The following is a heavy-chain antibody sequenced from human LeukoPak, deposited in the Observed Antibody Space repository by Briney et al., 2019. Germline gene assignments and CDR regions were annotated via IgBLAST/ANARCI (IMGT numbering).Heavy chain of an antibody. CDR2: ISSSSSYI. D-gene: IGHD5-18*01. CDR1: GFTLSSYS. Sequence: PGGSLRLSCAASGFTLSSYSMNWVRQTPGKGLEWVSSISSSSSYIYYADSVKGRFTISRDSAKNTLYLQMNSLRAEDTAVYYCARVVSGYSYDGLDYWGQGTLVTVSS. CDR3: ARVVSGYSYDGLDY. J-gene: IGHJ4*02. V-gene: IGHV3-21*01.